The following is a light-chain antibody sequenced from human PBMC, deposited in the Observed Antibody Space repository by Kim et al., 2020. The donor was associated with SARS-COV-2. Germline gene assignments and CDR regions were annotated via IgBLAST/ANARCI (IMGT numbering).Light chain of an antibody. J-gene: IGKJ3*01. Sequence: DIQMTQSPSSLSASVGDRVTITCQASQDIRKYLNWYQQKPGKAPTLLIYDASTLETGVPSKFSGSGSGTDFTFTISSLQPEDIATYYCQQFDNLPITCGPGTKVDIK. CDR1: QDIRKY. CDR3: QQFDNLPIT. CDR2: DAS. V-gene: IGKV1-33*01.